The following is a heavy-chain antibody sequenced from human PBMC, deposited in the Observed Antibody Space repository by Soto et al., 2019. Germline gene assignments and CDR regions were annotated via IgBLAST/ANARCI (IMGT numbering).Heavy chain of an antibody. J-gene: IGHJ4*02. CDR2: ISQSGSA. Sequence: QLQLQESGSGLVKPSQTLSLTCVVSGGPISSGGYSWTWIRQPPGRGLEWIGYISQSGSADYNPSLKSQVTISVDTSKNQCSLRLSSVTAADTAVYYCARDRNGLGGIDFWGQGILVTVSS. D-gene: IGHD1-1*01. CDR3: ARDRNGLGGIDF. CDR1: GGPISSGGYS. V-gene: IGHV4-30-2*01.